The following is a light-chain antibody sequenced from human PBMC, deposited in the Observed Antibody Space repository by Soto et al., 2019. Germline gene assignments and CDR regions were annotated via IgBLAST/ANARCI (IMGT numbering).Light chain of an antibody. CDR2: DAS. Sequence: EIVMTQSPDTLSVSPGERATLSCRAGQSVSSTLAWYQQKPGQAPRLLIYDASTSATAIPARFSGSGSGTDFTLTISSLQPEDFAVYYCQQRSNWPPITFGQGTRLEIK. CDR3: QQRSNWPPIT. V-gene: IGKV3-11*01. J-gene: IGKJ5*01. CDR1: QSVSST.